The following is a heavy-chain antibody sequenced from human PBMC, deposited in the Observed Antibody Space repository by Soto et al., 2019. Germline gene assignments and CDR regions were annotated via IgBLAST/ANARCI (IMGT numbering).Heavy chain of an antibody. J-gene: IGHJ4*02. D-gene: IGHD3-22*01. CDR3: ARGRGWYYYDSSGFRRGPYYFDY. V-gene: IGHV4-34*01. CDR1: GGSFSGYY. CDR2: INHSGST. Sequence: SETLSLTCAVYGGSFSGYYWSWIRQPPGKGLEWIGEINHSGSTNYNPSLKSRVTISVDTSKNQFSLKLSSVTAADTAVYYCARGRGWYYYDSSGFRRGPYYFDYWGQGTLVTVSS.